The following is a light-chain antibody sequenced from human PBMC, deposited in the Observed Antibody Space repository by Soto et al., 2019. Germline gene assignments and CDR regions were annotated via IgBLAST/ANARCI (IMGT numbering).Light chain of an antibody. J-gene: IGKJ4*01. CDR3: QQRNKWPPVT. Sequence: EIVLTQSPGTLSLSPGERATLSWRVSQSAGRTYVAWYQQKPGQAPRLLIYGISNRATGIPARFSGSGSGTEFTLTISSLQSEDFAVYYCQQRNKWPPVTFGGGTKVDIK. CDR1: QSAGRT. CDR2: GIS. V-gene: IGKV3-15*01.